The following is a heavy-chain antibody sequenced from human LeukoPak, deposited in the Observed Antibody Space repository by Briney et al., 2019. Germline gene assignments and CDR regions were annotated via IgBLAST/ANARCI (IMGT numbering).Heavy chain of an antibody. V-gene: IGHV4-38-2*02. CDR2: IYHSGST. CDR3: ARSGGSFPNWFDP. Sequence: PSETLSLTCTVSGYSISSGYYWGWIRQPSGKGLEWIGSIYHSGSTYYNPSLKSRVTISVDTSKNQFSLKLSSVTAADTAVYYCARSGGSFPNWFDPWGQGTLVTVSS. D-gene: IGHD2-15*01. J-gene: IGHJ5*02. CDR1: GYSISSGYY.